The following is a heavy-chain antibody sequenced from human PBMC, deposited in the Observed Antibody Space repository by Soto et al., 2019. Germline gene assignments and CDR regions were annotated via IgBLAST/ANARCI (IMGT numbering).Heavy chain of an antibody. V-gene: IGHV3-15*07. CDR3: TTKGPRAYCGGDCYNFDY. Sequence: PGGSLRLSCAASGFTFSNAWMNWVRQAPGKGLEWVGRIKSKTDGGTTDYAAPVKGRFTISRDDSKNTPYLQMNSLKTEDTAAYYCTTKGPRAYCGGDCYNFDYWGQGTLVTVSS. J-gene: IGHJ4*02. CDR2: IKSKTDGGTT. D-gene: IGHD2-21*02. CDR1: GFTFSNAW.